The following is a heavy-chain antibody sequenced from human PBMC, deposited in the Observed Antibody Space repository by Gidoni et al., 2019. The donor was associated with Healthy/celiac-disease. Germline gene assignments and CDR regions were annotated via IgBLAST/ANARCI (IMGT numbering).Heavy chain of an antibody. V-gene: IGHV3-21*01. CDR3: ARDPNDFWSGYYKYYGMDV. CDR2: ISSSSSYI. CDR1: GFPLSSYS. J-gene: IGHJ6*02. Sequence: EVQLVESGGGLVKPGGSLRLSCAASGFPLSSYSMNWVRQAPGKGLEWVSSISSSSSYIYYADSVKGRFTISRDNAKNSLYLQMNSLRAEDTAVYYCARDPNDFWSGYYKYYGMDVWGQGTTVTVSS. D-gene: IGHD3-3*01.